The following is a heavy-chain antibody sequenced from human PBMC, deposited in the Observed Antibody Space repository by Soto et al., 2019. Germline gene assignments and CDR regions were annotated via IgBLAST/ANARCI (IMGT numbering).Heavy chain of an antibody. D-gene: IGHD6-19*01. CDR1: GVTFSSYG. Sequence: GGSLRVSCAASGVTFSSYGMHWVRQAPGKGLEWVAVISYDGSNKYYADSVKGRFTISRDNSKNTLYLQMNSLRAEDTAVYYCAKLGYSSGWYLRGAFDIWGQGTMVTVS. J-gene: IGHJ3*02. CDR2: ISYDGSNK. V-gene: IGHV3-30*18. CDR3: AKLGYSSGWYLRGAFDI.